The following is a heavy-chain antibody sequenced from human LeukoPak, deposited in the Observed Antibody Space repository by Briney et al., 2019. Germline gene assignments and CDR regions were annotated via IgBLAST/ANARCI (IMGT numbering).Heavy chain of an antibody. J-gene: IGHJ2*01. V-gene: IGHV5-51*01. CDR2: IYPGDSDT. CDR1: GYSFTSYW. CDR3: ARLYSNYGFGSGYFDL. Sequence: GESLKISCKGSGYSFTSYWIGRGRQMPGKGLGWMGVIYPGDSDTRYSPSFQGQVTISADKSISTAYLQWSSLKASDTAMYYCARLYSNYGFGSGYFDLWGRGTLVTVSS. D-gene: IGHD4-11*01.